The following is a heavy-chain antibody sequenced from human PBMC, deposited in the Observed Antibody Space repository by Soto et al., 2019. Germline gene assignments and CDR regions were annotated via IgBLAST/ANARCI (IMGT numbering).Heavy chain of an antibody. V-gene: IGHV3-23*01. CDR2: LTGNGGTT. Sequence: EVKLWESGGGLVLPGGSLRLSCEDSGFTFSNFGMSWVRQAPGKGLEWVSGLTGNGGTTYYADSVKGRFTISRDNSKNTLSLQMNSLRVDDTAVYYCAQGGQYQQPYQFDFWGQGTLVTVSS. CDR3: AQGGQYQQPYQFDF. D-gene: IGHD2-2*01. J-gene: IGHJ4*02. CDR1: GFTFSNFG.